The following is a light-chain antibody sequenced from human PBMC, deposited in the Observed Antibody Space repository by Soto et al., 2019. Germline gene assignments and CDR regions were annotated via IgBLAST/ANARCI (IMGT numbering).Light chain of an antibody. CDR1: QGIGNG. CDR3: LRHNDYPIT. CDR2: AAS. V-gene: IGKV1-17*01. J-gene: IGKJ5*01. Sequence: DIQMTQSPSSLAASVGDRVTITCRASQGIGNGLSWFQQKPGKAPKRLIYAASTLQSGVPSRFSGSGSGTEFTLTISSPQPEDFASDDGLRHNDYPITVGQGTRLEIK.